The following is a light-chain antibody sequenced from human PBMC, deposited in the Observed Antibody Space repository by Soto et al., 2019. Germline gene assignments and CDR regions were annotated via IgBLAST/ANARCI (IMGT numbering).Light chain of an antibody. Sequence: QSALTQPASVSGSPGQSITISCTGTSSDVGGYNYVSWYQQHPGKAPKLMIYDVSNRPSGVSNRFSGSKSGNTASLIISGIQAEDEADHYCSSYTTISTLVFGGGTKLTVL. V-gene: IGLV2-14*01. J-gene: IGLJ2*01. CDR3: SSYTTISTLV. CDR1: SSDVGGYNY. CDR2: DVS.